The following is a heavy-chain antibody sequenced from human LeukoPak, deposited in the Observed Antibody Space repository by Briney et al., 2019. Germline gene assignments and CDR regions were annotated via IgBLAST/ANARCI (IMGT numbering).Heavy chain of an antibody. Sequence: QPGGSLRLSWAASGLTFSSYAMSWVRQAPGKGLEWVSAISGSGGSTYYADSVKGRFTISRDNSKNTLYLQMNSLRAEDTAVYYCAKTGSTAPHYYGMDVWGKGTTVTVSS. CDR3: AKTGSTAPHYYGMDV. J-gene: IGHJ6*04. CDR1: GLTFSSYA. CDR2: ISGSGGST. V-gene: IGHV3-23*01. D-gene: IGHD2-2*01.